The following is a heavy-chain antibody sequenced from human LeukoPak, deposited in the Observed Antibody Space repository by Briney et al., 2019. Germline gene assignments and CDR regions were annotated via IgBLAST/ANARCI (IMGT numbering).Heavy chain of an antibody. V-gene: IGHV3-30*18. CDR2: ISYDGSNK. D-gene: IGHD3-10*02. CDR3: AELGITMIGGV. J-gene: IGHJ6*03. CDR1: GFTFSSYG. Sequence: GGSLRLSCAASGFTFSSYGMHWVRQAPGKGREGGAVISYDGSNKYYADSVKGRFTISRDNTKNTVYLQMNSLRAEDTAVYYCAELGITMIGGVWGKGTTVTISS.